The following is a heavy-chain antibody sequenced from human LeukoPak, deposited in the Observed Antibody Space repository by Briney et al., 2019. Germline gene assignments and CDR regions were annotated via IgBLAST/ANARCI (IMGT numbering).Heavy chain of an antibody. Sequence: SETLSLTCTVSGGSISSSSYYWGWIRQPPGKGLQWIGSINYSGNTYYNPSLKSRVTISVDTSKNQFSLKLSSVTAADTAVYYCGSLSGYDYWGQGTLVTVSS. CDR3: GSLSGYDY. D-gene: IGHD3-22*01. CDR1: GGSISSSSYY. CDR2: INYSGNT. J-gene: IGHJ4*02. V-gene: IGHV4-39*07.